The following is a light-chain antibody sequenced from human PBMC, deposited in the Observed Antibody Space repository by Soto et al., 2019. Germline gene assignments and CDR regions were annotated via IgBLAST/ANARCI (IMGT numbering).Light chain of an antibody. V-gene: IGKV2-30*01. Sequence: DVVMTQSPLSLPVTLGQPASISCRSSQTLVAPNGNIYLNWFQQRPGQSPRRLIYKVSNRDSGVPDRFSGSASGTDFTLKISRVEAEDVGVYYCMQGTHWPPTFGQGTKVDIK. CDR3: MQGTHWPPT. CDR2: KVS. J-gene: IGKJ1*01. CDR1: QTLVAPNGNIY.